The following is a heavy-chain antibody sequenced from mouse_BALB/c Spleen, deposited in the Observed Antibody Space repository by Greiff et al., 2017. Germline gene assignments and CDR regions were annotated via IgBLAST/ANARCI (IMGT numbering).Heavy chain of an antibody. V-gene: IGHV5-6-5*01. Sequence: EVKLVESGGGLVKPGGSLELSCAASGFTFSSYAMSWVRQTPEKRLEWVASISSGGSTYYPDSVKGRFTISRDNARNILYLQMSSLRSEDTAMYYCARGRVLGNFDYWGQGTTLTVSA. J-gene: IGHJ2*01. CDR3: ARGRVLGNFDY. CDR2: ISSGGST. D-gene: IGHD1-1*01. CDR1: GFTFSSYA.